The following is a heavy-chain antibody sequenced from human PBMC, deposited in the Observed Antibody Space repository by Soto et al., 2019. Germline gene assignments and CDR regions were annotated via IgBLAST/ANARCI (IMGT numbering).Heavy chain of an antibody. V-gene: IGHV2-5*01. Sequence: QITLKESGPTLVKPTQTLTLTCTFSGFSLTSGVVGVGWIRQPPGEALELLALIYWNDEQYYNPSLRNRLTITRDTSKTQVVLTMTNLDPVDTATYYCAHRLPGPSGYDVWGQGTTVTVSS. CDR2: IYWNDEQ. D-gene: IGHD6-13*01. CDR3: AHRLPGPSGYDV. J-gene: IGHJ6*02. CDR1: GFSLTSGVVG.